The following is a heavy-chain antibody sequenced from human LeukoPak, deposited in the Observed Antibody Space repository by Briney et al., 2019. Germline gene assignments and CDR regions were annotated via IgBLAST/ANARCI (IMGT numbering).Heavy chain of an antibody. V-gene: IGHV3-49*03. CDR3: TRGLLRGNAFDI. D-gene: IGHD1-26*01. CDR1: GFTFGDYA. CDR2: IRSKRYGGTA. J-gene: IGHJ3*02. Sequence: GGSLRLSCTGCGFTFGDYAMSWFRQAPGKGLEWVSFIRSKRYGGTAEDAASVKGRFTISRDDSKSIAYLQMNSLKTEDTAVYFCTRGLLRGNAFDIWGQGTMVTVSS.